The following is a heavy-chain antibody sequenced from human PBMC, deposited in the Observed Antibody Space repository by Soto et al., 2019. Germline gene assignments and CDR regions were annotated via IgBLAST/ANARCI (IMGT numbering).Heavy chain of an antibody. V-gene: IGHV3-74*01. CDR3: VRSMTTLTIDWLDP. CDR2: INGDGSNA. J-gene: IGHJ5*02. D-gene: IGHD4-17*01. CDR1: GFTFSDYW. Sequence: EVQLVESGGGLVQPGGSLRLSCAASGFTFSDYWMHWVRQVPGKGLVWLSRINGDGSNANYADYVRGRFTISRDNDNNTLNLQMNSLRAEETAVYYCVRSMTTLTIDWLDPWGQGTQVTVFS.